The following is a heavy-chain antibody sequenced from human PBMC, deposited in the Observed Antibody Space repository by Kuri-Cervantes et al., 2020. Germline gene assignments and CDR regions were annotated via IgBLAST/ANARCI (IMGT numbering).Heavy chain of an antibody. Sequence: GSLRLSCGVSGYSIASGNYWGWIRQPPGKGLEWIGSMYHRGNNYYNPSLKSRVTISVDTSKNQFSLKLSSVTAADTAVYYCARHKRGYFDYWGQGTLVTVSS. CDR2: MYHRGNN. J-gene: IGHJ4*02. CDR1: GYSIASGNY. CDR3: ARHKRGYFDY. V-gene: IGHV4-38-2*01. D-gene: IGHD5-24*01.